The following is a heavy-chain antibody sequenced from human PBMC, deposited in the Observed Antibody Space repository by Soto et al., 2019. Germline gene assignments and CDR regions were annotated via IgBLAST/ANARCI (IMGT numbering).Heavy chain of an antibody. CDR1: GLTFGSRA. Sequence: EVQLLESGGDLIQPGGSLRLSCVASGLTFGSRAMSWVRQSPGEGLEWVSTITDTGGDAKYADSVRGRFAISRDNSKNSLYLQMNSLRAEDTAVYYCARRRGGYYYYYGMDVWGQGTTVTVSS. D-gene: IGHD2-15*01. V-gene: IGHV3-23*01. CDR2: ITDTGGDA. CDR3: ARRRGGYYYYYGMDV. J-gene: IGHJ6*02.